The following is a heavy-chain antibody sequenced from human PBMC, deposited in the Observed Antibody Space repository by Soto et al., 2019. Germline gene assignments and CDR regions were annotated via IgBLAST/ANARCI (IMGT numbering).Heavy chain of an antibody. CDR3: AGRQWELLLY. J-gene: IGHJ4*02. CDR2: IYSGGGT. Sequence: GGSLRLSCAASGFTVSNNYMNWVRQAPGKGLGWVSLIYSGGGTYYADSVKGRFTISRDNSKNTLYLQMNSLRAEDTAVYYCAGRQWELLLYWGQGTLVTVSS. D-gene: IGHD1-26*01. V-gene: IGHV3-66*01. CDR1: GFTVSNNY.